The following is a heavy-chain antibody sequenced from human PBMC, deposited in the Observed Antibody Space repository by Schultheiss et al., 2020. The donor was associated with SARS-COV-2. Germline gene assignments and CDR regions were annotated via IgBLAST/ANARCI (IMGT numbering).Heavy chain of an antibody. V-gene: IGHV3-30*07. Sequence: GGSLRLSCEVSGFPFNRHAVHWVRQAPGKGLEWVAVISYDATYTYYADSVKGRFTISRDNSKNTLYLQMNSLRAEDTAVYYCARGSEEAVAGTVFDYWGQGTLVTVSS. D-gene: IGHD6-19*01. CDR1: GFPFNRHA. CDR2: ISYDATYT. J-gene: IGHJ4*02. CDR3: ARGSEEAVAGTVFDY.